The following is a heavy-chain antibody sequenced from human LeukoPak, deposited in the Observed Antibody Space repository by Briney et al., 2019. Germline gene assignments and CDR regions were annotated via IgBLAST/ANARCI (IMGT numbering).Heavy chain of an antibody. CDR3: GRGENFDDY. Sequence: SETLSLTCSVSGDSISSGDYYWSWIRQPPGTGLEWIGYIYYSGNTYYNPSLKSRLTISIDASKNQFSLKLTSVTAADTAVYFCGRGENFDDYWGQGTLVTVSS. CDR2: IYYSGNT. D-gene: IGHD3-9*01. J-gene: IGHJ4*02. V-gene: IGHV4-30-4*01. CDR1: GDSISSGDYY.